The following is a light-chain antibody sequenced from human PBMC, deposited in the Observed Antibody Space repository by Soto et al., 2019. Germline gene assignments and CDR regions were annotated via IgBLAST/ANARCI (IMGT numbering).Light chain of an antibody. J-gene: IGKJ2*01. CDR2: DAS. CDR1: QSVNSF. CDR3: QQRSNWPRYT. V-gene: IGKV3-11*01. Sequence: EIVLTQSPATLSFSPGERATLSCRASQSVNSFLAWYQQKPGQAPRPLIYDASNRATGIPARFSGSGSGTDFTLTISNLEPEAFAVYYCQQRSNWPRYTFGQGTKLELK.